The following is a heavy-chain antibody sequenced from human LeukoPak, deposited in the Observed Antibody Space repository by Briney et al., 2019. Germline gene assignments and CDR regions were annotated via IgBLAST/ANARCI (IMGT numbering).Heavy chain of an antibody. J-gene: IGHJ6*02. V-gene: IGHV3-72*01. CDR1: GFTFSDHY. Sequence: GGSLRLSCVVSGFTFSDHYMDWVRQAPGKGLEWVARVRNRANSYTTEYAASVTGRFTISRDDSRNSLYLQMNSLRAEDTAVYYCASAYPITMVRGAPVRDYYYGMDVWGQRTTVTVSS. CDR3: ASAYPITMVRGAPVRDYYYGMDV. D-gene: IGHD3-10*01. CDR2: VRNRANSYTT.